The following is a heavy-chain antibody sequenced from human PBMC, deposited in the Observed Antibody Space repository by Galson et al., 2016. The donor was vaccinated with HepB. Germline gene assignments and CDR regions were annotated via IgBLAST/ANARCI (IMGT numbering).Heavy chain of an antibody. CDR1: GYTFTKYY. CDR2: IDPSGCST. D-gene: IGHD1-26*01. CDR3: ARDVGSHAFDS. J-gene: IGHJ4*02. V-gene: IGHV1-46*01. Sequence: VKVSCKASGYTFTKYYIHWVRQAPGQGLEWMGIIDPSGCSTSYAQKFQGRVTMTRDTSTSTVYMELSSLRPEDTAVYYCARDVGSHAFDSWGQGTLVTVSS.